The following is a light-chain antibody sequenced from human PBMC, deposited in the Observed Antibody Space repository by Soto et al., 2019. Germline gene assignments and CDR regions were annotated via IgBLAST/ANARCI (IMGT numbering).Light chain of an antibody. V-gene: IGKV3-15*01. Sequence: EIVMTQSPVNLSVSPGERATLSCRASQSVSSNLAWFQQKPGQAPRLLIYGASTRAIGTPAKFSGSGSGTEFTLTIGGLQSEDFAVYYCQQYNNWPRTFGQGTKVEIK. J-gene: IGKJ1*01. CDR1: QSVSSN. CDR2: GAS. CDR3: QQYNNWPRT.